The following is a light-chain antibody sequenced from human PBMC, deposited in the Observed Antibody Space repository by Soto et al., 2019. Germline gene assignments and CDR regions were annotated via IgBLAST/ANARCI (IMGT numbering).Light chain of an antibody. CDR1: QSVSSY. CDR2: GAS. Sequence: EIVLTQSPGSLSLSPGERATLSCRASQSVSSYLAWYQQKPGQAPRLLIYGASSRATGFPDRFSGSGSGTDFSLTISRLEPEESAVYYCHQYSSPPRTFGQGTKVEIK. V-gene: IGKV3-20*01. CDR3: HQYSSPPRT. J-gene: IGKJ1*01.